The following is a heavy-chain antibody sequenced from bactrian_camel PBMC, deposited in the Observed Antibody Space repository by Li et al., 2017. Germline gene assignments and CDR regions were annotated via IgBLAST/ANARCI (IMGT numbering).Heavy chain of an antibody. J-gene: IGHJ4*01. CDR3: ATDPRSEYGYTDYDDCRPGPEYDY. Sequence: HVQLVESGGGSVQVGGSLRLSCVASVDTIGRYCMGWFRQAPGKEREGVAAIYNDYDETYYADSVKGRFTISQDNAQNTAYLQMNDLKPEDTGMYYCATDPRSEYGYTDYDDCRPGPEYDYWGQGTQVTVS. V-gene: IGHV3S6*01. CDR1: VDTIGRYC. CDR2: IYNDYDET. D-gene: IGHD4*01.